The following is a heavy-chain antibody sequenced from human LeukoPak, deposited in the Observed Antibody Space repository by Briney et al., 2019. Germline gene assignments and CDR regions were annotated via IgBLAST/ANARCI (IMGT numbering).Heavy chain of an antibody. D-gene: IGHD2-15*01. V-gene: IGHV3-74*01. CDR3: ARDRSGSSDY. Sequence: GGSLRLSCAASGFTFSSYWMHGVRHAPGKGVVWVSRINSDGSSTIYADSVKGRFTISRDNAKNTLYLQMNSLRGEDTAVYYCARDRSGSSDYWGQGTLVTVSS. J-gene: IGHJ4*02. CDR2: INSDGSST. CDR1: GFTFSSYW.